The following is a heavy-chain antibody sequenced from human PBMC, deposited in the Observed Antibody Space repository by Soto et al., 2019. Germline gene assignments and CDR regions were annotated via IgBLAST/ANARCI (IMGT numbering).Heavy chain of an antibody. CDR1: GGSFSGYY. CDR2: INHSGST. J-gene: IGHJ4*02. D-gene: IGHD6-6*01. Sequence: SETLSLTCAVYGGSFSGYYWSWIRQPPGKGLEWIGEINHSGSTNYNPSLKSRVTISVDTSKNQFSLKLSSVTAADTAVYYCAREEEIEIAARPVDYWGQGTLDTVSS. V-gene: IGHV4-34*01. CDR3: AREEEIEIAARPVDY.